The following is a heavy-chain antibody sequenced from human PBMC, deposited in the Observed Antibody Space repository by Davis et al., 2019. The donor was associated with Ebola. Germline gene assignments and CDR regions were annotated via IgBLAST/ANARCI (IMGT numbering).Heavy chain of an antibody. Sequence: GGSLRLSCAASGFTFSSYAMHWVRQAPDKGLEWVAVISYDGSNKYYADSVKGRFTISRDNSKNTLYLQMNSLRAEDTAVYYCARSAVAEYFQHWGQGTLVTVSS. V-gene: IGHV3-30-3*01. CDR3: ARSAVAEYFQH. D-gene: IGHD6-19*01. CDR2: ISYDGSNK. CDR1: GFTFSSYA. J-gene: IGHJ1*01.